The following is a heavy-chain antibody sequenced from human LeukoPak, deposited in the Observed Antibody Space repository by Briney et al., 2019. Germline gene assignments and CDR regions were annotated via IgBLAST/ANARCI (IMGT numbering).Heavy chain of an antibody. CDR2: IYYSGST. V-gene: IGHV4-59*01. D-gene: IGHD3-22*01. CDR3: AREGGYYDSRAYGDAFDI. CDR1: GVSISSYY. J-gene: IGHJ3*02. Sequence: SETLSLTCTVSGVSISSYYWSWIRQPPGKGLEWIGYIYYSGSTNYNPSLKSRVTISVDTSKNQFSLKLSSVTAADTAVYYCAREGGYYDSRAYGDAFDIWGQGTMVTVSS.